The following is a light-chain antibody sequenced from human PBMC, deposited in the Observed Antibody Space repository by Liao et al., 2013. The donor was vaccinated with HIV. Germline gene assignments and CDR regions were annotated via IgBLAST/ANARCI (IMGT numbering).Light chain of an antibody. Sequence: SYELTQPPSVSVSPGQTASITCSGDKLGDKYACWYQQRPGQSPVLVMYQDTKRPSGIPERISGSNSGNTATLTISGTQAMDEADYYCQAWDSSTENVVFGGGTKLTVL. V-gene: IGLV3-1*01. J-gene: IGLJ2*01. CDR3: QAWDSSTENVV. CDR2: QDT. CDR1: KLGDKY.